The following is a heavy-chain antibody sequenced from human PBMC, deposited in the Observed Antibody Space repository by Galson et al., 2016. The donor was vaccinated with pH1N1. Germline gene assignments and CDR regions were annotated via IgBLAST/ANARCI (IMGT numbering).Heavy chain of an antibody. J-gene: IGHJ6*02. CDR3: ARHQSSSDDYFFYNMDV. D-gene: IGHD6-6*01. V-gene: IGHV5-51*01. CDR1: GYIFSTFW. Sequence: QSGAEVKKPGESLKISCKGSGYIFSTFWIGWVRQMPGKALEWMGIVYPGDSDTRYNPSFKGQVTLSVDKSISTAYLQWSSLKASDSAIYFCARHQSSSDDYFFYNMDVWGQGTTVTVSS. CDR2: VYPGDSDT.